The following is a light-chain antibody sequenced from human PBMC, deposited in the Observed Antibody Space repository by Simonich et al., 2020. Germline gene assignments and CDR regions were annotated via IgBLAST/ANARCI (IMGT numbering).Light chain of an antibody. CDR2: EGS. CDR3: CSYAGSSTWV. J-gene: IGLJ3*02. Sequence: QSALTQPASVSGSPGQSITTSCPGTSSDVGGYNLVSWYQKNPGKAPKRMIYEGSKRPSGVSNRCSGAKSGNTASLTISGLQAEDEADYYCCSYAGSSTWVFGGGTKLTVL. CDR1: SSDVGGYNL. V-gene: IGLV2-23*01.